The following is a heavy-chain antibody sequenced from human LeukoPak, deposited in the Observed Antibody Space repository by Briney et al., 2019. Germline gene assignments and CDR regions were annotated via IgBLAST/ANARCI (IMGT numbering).Heavy chain of an antibody. Sequence: PGGSLRLSCVASGFTFSSNWMSWVRQAPGKGLEWAASIRPDGSDKFYMDSVKGRFTISRDNAKNSLYLQMNSLRAEDTALYYCAKLLGIETTYDYWGQGTLVTVSS. CDR3: AKLLGIETTYDY. J-gene: IGHJ4*02. CDR2: IRPDGSDK. D-gene: IGHD2-21*01. CDR1: GFTFSSNW. V-gene: IGHV3-7*01.